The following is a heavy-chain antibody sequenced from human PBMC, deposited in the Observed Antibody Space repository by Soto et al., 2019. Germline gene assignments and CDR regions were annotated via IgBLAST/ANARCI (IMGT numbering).Heavy chain of an antibody. D-gene: IGHD2-15*01. CDR3: VSEYCSGGSCSEVNAFDI. CDR1: GYSFTSYW. Sequence: PGESLKISCKGSGYSFTSYWIGWVRQMPGKGLEWMGIIYPGDSDTRYSPSFQGQVTISADKSISTAYLQWSSLKASDTAMYYCVSEYCSGGSCSEVNAFDIWGQGTMVTVSS. V-gene: IGHV5-51*01. J-gene: IGHJ3*02. CDR2: IYPGDSDT.